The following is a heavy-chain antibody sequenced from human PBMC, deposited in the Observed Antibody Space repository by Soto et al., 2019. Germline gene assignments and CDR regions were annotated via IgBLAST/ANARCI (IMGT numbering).Heavy chain of an antibody. CDR3: VRGGEEDRHDAFEI. V-gene: IGHV3-21*01. D-gene: IGHD1-1*01. Sequence: PGGSMRLSCAASGFTFSSYSMSWVRQAPGKGLEWVSSLSRSSTFVYYAESVKGRFSIARDNAKNSIYQQINSLRAEDTAVYYCVRGGEEDRHDAFEIWGQGTMVTVSS. CDR2: LSRSSTFV. J-gene: IGHJ3*02. CDR1: GFTFSSYS.